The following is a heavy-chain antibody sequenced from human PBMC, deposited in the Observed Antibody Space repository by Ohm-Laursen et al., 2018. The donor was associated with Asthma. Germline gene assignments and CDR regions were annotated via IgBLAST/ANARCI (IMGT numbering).Heavy chain of an antibody. CDR3: ARALADSSGYYVGFDY. D-gene: IGHD3-22*01. CDR1: GYTFSRYS. J-gene: IGHJ4*02. CDR2: ISYDGSNK. Sequence: SLRLSCSASGYTFSRYSIHWVRQAPGKGLEWVAVISYDGSNKYYADSVKGRFTISRDNSKNTLYLQMNSLRAEDTAVYYCARALADSSGYYVGFDYWGQGTLVTVSS. V-gene: IGHV3-30*03.